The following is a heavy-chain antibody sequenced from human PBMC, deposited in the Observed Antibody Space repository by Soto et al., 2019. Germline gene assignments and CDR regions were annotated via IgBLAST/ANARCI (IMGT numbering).Heavy chain of an antibody. CDR2: IYYSGTT. J-gene: IGHJ6*02. CDR1: GGSISSSSYY. V-gene: IGHV4-39*07. Sequence: SETLSLTCTVSGGSISSSSYYWGWIRQPPGKGLVWIGSIYYSGTTYYNPSLKSRVTISVDTSNNQFSLKLSSVTAADTAVYYCARDRTRVSSYGMDVWGQGTTVTVSS. D-gene: IGHD6-13*01. CDR3: ARDRTRVSSYGMDV.